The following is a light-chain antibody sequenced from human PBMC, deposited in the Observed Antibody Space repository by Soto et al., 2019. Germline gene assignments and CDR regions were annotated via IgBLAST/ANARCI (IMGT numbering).Light chain of an antibody. V-gene: IGKV1-39*01. Sequence: DIQMTQSPSSLSASVGDTVTITCRASQSISNDLYWYQQKPGKAPKLLIYAASTLQGGVPSRFSGSGSGTDFTLAISSLQPEDFATYYCQQSYSTPPYTFGQGTRLESK. CDR3: QQSYSTPPYT. J-gene: IGKJ2*01. CDR2: AAS. CDR1: QSISND.